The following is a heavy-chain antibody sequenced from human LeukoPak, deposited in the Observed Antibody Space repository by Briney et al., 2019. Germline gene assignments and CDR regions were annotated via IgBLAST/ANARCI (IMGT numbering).Heavy chain of an antibody. J-gene: IGHJ4*02. D-gene: IGHD2-15*01. CDR3: ARGGPFGIVVVVAANRSFDY. V-gene: IGHV3-11*04. CDR1: GFTFSDYY. Sequence: GGSLRLSCAASGFTFSDYYMSWIRQAPGKGLEWVSYISSSGSTIYYADSVKGRFTISRDNAKNSLYLQMNSLRAEDTAVYYCARGGPFGIVVVVAANRSFDYWGQGTLVTVSS. CDR2: ISSSGSTI.